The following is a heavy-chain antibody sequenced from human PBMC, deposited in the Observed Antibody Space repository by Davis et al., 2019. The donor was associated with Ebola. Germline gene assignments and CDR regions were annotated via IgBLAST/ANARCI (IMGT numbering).Heavy chain of an antibody. V-gene: IGHV4-59*12. D-gene: IGHD3-16*01. J-gene: IGHJ5*02. CDR1: GGSISSYY. Sequence: MPSETLSLTCTVSGGSISSYYWSWIRQHPGKGLEWIGYIYYSGSTYYNPSLKSRVTISVDTSKNQFSLRLSSVTAADTAAYYCARALGFFGGWFDPWGQGTLVTVSS. CDR3: ARALGFFGGWFDP. CDR2: IYYSGST.